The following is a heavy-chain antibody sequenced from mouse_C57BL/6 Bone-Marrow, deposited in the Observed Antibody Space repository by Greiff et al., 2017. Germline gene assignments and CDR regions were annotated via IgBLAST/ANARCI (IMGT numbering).Heavy chain of an antibody. D-gene: IGHD2-3*01. J-gene: IGHJ3*01. CDR3: AREDDGYLWFAY. Sequence: EVQLQQSGPELVKPGASVKISCKASGYTFTDYYMNWVKQSHGQSLEWIGDINPNNGGTSYNQKFKGKATLTVDKSSSTAYMELRSLTSEDSAVYDCAREDDGYLWFAYWGQGTLVTVSA. CDR2: INPNNGGT. V-gene: IGHV1-26*01. CDR1: GYTFTDYY.